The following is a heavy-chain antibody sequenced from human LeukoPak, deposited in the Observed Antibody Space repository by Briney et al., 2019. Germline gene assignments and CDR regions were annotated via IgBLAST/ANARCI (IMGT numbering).Heavy chain of an antibody. V-gene: IGHV4-39*01. CDR1: GGSISSSSYY. CDR3: ASLEAMAEDAFDI. J-gene: IGHJ3*02. D-gene: IGHD5-24*01. CDR2: IYYSGST. Sequence: SETLSLTCTVSGGSISSSSYYWGWIRQPPGKGLEWIGSIYYSGSTYYNPSLKSRVTISVDTSKNQFSLKLSSVTAADTAVYYCASLEAMAEDAFDIWGQGTMVTVSS.